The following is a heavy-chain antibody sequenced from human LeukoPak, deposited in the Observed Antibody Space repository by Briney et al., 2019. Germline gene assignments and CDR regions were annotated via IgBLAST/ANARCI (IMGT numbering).Heavy chain of an antibody. J-gene: IGHJ3*02. CDR1: GYSISSGYY. CDR3: ARALRPYAFDI. Sequence: PSETLSLTCGVSGYSISSGYYWGWIRQPPGKGLEWIGSIYHSGSTYYNPSLKSRVTISVDTSKNQFSLKLSSVTAADTAVYYCARALRPYAFDIWGQGTMVTVSS. V-gene: IGHV4-38-2*01. CDR2: IYHSGST.